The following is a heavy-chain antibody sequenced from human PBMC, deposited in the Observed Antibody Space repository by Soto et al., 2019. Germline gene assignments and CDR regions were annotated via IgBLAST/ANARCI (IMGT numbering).Heavy chain of an antibody. D-gene: IGHD3-16*01. J-gene: IGHJ4*02. Sequence: PSETLSLTCTVSGGSMSDYFWTWIRLPAGKRLEWIGRKSISGSTDYNPSLKGRASMSVDTSKNQFSLRLISVTAADTALYYCARSLGSAAGWSFDVWGQGILGTSPQ. CDR1: GGSMSDYF. CDR2: KSISGST. CDR3: ARSLGSAAGWSFDV. V-gene: IGHV4-4*07.